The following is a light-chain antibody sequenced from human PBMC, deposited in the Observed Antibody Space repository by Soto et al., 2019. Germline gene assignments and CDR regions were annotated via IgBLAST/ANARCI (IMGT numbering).Light chain of an antibody. CDR1: SSNIGADFG. CDR3: QSYDSSLSGYV. CDR2: NND. J-gene: IGLJ1*01. V-gene: IGLV1-40*01. Sequence: QSALTQPPSVSGAPGLRVTVSCTGNSSNIGADFGVHCYRQVPGTAPKLLIFNNDNRPSGLPDRFSGSRSGSSASLAITGLQAEDEATYYCQSYDSSLSGYVFGSGTKVTVL.